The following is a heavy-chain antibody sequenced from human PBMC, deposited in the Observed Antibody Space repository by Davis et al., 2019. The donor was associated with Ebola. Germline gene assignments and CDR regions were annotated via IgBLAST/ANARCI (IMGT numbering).Heavy chain of an antibody. V-gene: IGHV3-74*03. J-gene: IGHJ4*02. D-gene: IGHD5-18*01. CDR1: GFTFSNFW. CDR3: ARSGGHSFGQN. CDR2: ISSDGSGP. Sequence: GESLKISCAASGFTFSNFWMHWVRQGPGKGLVWASRISSDGSGPAYADSVKGRFTISRDNAKSTVYLQMNSLRAEDTAVYYCARSGGHSFGQNWGQGTLVTVSS.